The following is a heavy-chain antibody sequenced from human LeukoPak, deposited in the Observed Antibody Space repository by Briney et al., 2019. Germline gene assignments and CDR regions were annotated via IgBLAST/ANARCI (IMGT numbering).Heavy chain of an antibody. J-gene: IGHJ6*02. CDR3: ARGKPAATPHVYYYYYGMDV. CDR2: TYYRSKWYN. D-gene: IGHD2-15*01. Sequence: SQTLSLTCAISGDSVSSNSAAWSWIRQSPSRGLEWLGKTYYRSKWYNDYAVSVKSRITINPDTSKNQFSLKLSSVTAADTAVYYCARGKPAATPHVYYYYYGMDVWGQGTTVTVSS. V-gene: IGHV6-1*01. CDR1: GDSVSSNSAA.